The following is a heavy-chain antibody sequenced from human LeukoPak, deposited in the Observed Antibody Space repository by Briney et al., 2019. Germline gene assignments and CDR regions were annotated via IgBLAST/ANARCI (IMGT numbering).Heavy chain of an antibody. Sequence: GASVKISCKGSGYSFTSYWIGWVRQMPGKGLEWMGIIYPGDSDTRYSPSFQGQVTISADKSISTAYLQWSSLKASDTAMYYCARRRGATGYLSDYWGQGTLVTVSS. J-gene: IGHJ4*02. CDR3: ARRRGATGYLSDY. V-gene: IGHV5-51*01. CDR1: GYSFTSYW. CDR2: IYPGDSDT. D-gene: IGHD1-26*01.